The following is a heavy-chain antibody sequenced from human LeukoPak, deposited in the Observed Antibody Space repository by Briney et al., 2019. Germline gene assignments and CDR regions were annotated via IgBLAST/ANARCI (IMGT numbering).Heavy chain of an antibody. Sequence: GGSLRLSCEASGFTFSSYAMSWVRQAPEKGLEWVSVIDGSGATTYYADPVKGRFTISRDNSQNTLYLQMNSLKAEDTAVYYCARETGGNSRLFDHWGQGTLVTVSS. D-gene: IGHD4-23*01. CDR3: ARETGGNSRLFDH. V-gene: IGHV3-23*01. CDR1: GFTFSSYA. J-gene: IGHJ4*02. CDR2: IDGSGATT.